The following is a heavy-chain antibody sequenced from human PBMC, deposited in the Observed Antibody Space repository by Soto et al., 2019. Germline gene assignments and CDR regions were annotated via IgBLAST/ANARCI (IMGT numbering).Heavy chain of an antibody. J-gene: IGHJ6*02. CDR1: GFTFSSYG. D-gene: IGHD6-13*01. V-gene: IGHV3-30*18. CDR2: ISYDGSNK. Sequence: PGGSLRLSCAASGFTFSSYGMHWVRQAPGKGLEWVAVISYDGSNKHYADSVKGRFTISRDNSKNTLYLQMNSLRAEDTAVYYCAKDRYSSSWYYPYYYYYGMDVWGQGTTVTVSS. CDR3: AKDRYSSSWYYPYYYYYGMDV.